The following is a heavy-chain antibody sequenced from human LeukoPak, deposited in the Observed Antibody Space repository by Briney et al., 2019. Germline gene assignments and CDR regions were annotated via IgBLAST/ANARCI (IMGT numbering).Heavy chain of an antibody. CDR1: GGSFSGYY. J-gene: IGHJ4*02. CDR2: INHSGST. V-gene: IGHV4-34*01. D-gene: IGHD6-6*01. CDR3: ARGRRSSTTDY. Sequence: SETLSLTCAVYGGSFSGYYWSWIRQPPGKGLEWIGEINHSGSTNYNPSLKSRVTMSVDTSKNQFSLKLSSVTAADTAVYYCARGRRSSTTDYWGQGTLVTVSS.